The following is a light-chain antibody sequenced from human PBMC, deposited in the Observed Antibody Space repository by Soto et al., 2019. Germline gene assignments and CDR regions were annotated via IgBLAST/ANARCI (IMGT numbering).Light chain of an antibody. Sequence: QSALTQPASVSGSPGQSITISCTGTSSDVGSYNLVSWYQQHPGKAPKLMIYEGSKRPSGVSNRFSGSKSGNTASLTISGLQAEDEADYYCCSSAGSSTPVVFGGGNQLTVL. CDR3: CSSAGSSTPVV. CDR1: SSDVGSYNL. CDR2: EGS. V-gene: IGLV2-23*01. J-gene: IGLJ2*01.